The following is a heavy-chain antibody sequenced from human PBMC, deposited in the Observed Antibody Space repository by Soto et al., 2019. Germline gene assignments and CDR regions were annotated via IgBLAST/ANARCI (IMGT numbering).Heavy chain of an antibody. D-gene: IGHD2-21*01. CDR2: IHYSGTS. CDR3: ARHWIAGSSIP. V-gene: IGHV4-39*01. Sequence: SETLSLTCSVSGDSISSSSQCWGWIRQPPGKGLEWIGSIHYSGTSYYNPSLKSRVTIFVDTSKNQLSLKLSSVTAADTAVYYCARHWIAGSSIPWGQGTLVTVSS. J-gene: IGHJ5*02. CDR1: GDSISSSSQC.